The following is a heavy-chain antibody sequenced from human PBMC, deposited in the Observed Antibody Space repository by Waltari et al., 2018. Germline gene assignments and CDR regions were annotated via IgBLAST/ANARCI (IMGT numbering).Heavy chain of an antibody. V-gene: IGHV3-7*01. Sequence: EVQLVESGGGSVQPGGSLRLSCAASGMTLSSYWMNWVRQAPGKGLEWVANIKQDGSEKNYVYSVEGRFSISRDNAQNSLYLQMNSLRAEDTAIYYCVTGLTTVTAKDYFDHWGQGALVTVSS. CDR1: GMTLSSYW. J-gene: IGHJ4*02. CDR2: IKQDGSEK. CDR3: VTGLTTVTAKDYFDH. D-gene: IGHD4-17*01.